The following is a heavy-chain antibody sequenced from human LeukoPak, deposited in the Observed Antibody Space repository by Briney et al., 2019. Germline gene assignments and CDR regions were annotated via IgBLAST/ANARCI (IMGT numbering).Heavy chain of an antibody. Sequence: GGSLRLSCAASGFTFSSYAMSWVRQAPGKGLEWVSAISGSGGSTYYADSVEGRFTISRDNSKNTLYLQMNSLRAEDTAVYYCAKGAVSSSWTYYYYYGMDVWGQGTTVTVSS. D-gene: IGHD6-13*01. CDR1: GFTFSSYA. V-gene: IGHV3-23*01. CDR2: ISGSGGST. J-gene: IGHJ6*02. CDR3: AKGAVSSSWTYYYYYGMDV.